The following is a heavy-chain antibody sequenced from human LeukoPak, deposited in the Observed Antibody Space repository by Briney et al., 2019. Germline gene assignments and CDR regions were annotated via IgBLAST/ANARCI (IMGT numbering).Heavy chain of an antibody. CDR2: ITGSGDNT. V-gene: IGHV3-23*01. CDR3: TSLSDAIESFGTRNY. J-gene: IGHJ4*02. D-gene: IGHD2-8*01. CDR1: GFSFGSYA. Sequence: PGGSLRLSCAASGFSFGSYALSWVRQAPGKGLERVSVITGSGDNTHYTEPVKGRFTISRDNSKNTLYLQMNSLRAEDTAVYYCTSLSDAIESFGTRNYWGQGTLVTVSS.